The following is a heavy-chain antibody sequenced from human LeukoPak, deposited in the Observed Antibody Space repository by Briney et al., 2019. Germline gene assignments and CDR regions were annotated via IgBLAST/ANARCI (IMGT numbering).Heavy chain of an antibody. CDR3: ARRTVVTSYDY. J-gene: IGHJ4*02. CDR2: ISSSGSTI. V-gene: IGHV3-48*04. CDR1: GFTFSSYS. Sequence: GGSLRLSCAASGFTFSSYSMNWVRQAPGKGLEWVSYISSSGSTIYYADSVKGRFTISRDNAKNSLYLQMNSLRAEDTAVYYCARRTVVTSYDYWGQGTLVTVSS. D-gene: IGHD4-23*01.